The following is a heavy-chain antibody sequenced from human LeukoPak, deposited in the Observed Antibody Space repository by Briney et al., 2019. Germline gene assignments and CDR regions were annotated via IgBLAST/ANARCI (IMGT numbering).Heavy chain of an antibody. CDR2: ITISGNTR. CDR1: GFSFSTYE. D-gene: IGHD2-2*01. Sequence: GGSLRLSCAASGFSFSTYEMNWVRQAPGKGLEWVSDITISGNTRNYADSVKGRFTISRDNARNPLYLQMNSLRVEDTAVYYCARGDPYADLWGQGTLVTVAS. CDR3: ARGDPYADL. J-gene: IGHJ5*02. V-gene: IGHV3-48*03.